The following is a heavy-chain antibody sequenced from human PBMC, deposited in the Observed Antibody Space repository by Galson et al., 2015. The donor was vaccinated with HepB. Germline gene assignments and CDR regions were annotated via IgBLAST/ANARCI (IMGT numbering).Heavy chain of an antibody. V-gene: IGHV1-18*01. CDR3: ARDPLVLRYFDWPPTDY. CDR2: ISAYNGNT. CDR1: GYTFTSYG. D-gene: IGHD3-9*01. Sequence: QSGAEVKKPGASVKVSCKASGYTFTSYGISWVRQAPGQGLEWMGWISAYNGNTNYAQKLQGRVTMTTDTSTSTAYMELGSLRSDDTAVYYCARDPLVLRYFDWPPTDYWGQGTLVTVSS. J-gene: IGHJ4*02.